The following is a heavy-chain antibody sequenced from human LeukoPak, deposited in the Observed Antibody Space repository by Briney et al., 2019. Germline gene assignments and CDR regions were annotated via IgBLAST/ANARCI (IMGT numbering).Heavy chain of an antibody. CDR3: ARDIAGDIVVVPAATLQHQNWFDP. J-gene: IGHJ5*02. D-gene: IGHD2-2*01. CDR2: INPNSGGT. V-gene: IGHV1-2*02. Sequence: GASVKVSCKASGYTFTGYYMHWVRQAPGQGLEWMGWINPNSGGTNYAQKFQGRVTMTRDTSISTAYMELSRLRSDDTAVYYCARDIAGDIVVVPAATLQHQNWFDPWGQGTLVTVSS. CDR1: GYTFTGYY.